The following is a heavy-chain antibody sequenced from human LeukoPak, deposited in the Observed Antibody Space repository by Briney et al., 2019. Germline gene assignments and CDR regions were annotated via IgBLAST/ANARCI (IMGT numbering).Heavy chain of an antibody. Sequence: GGSLRLSCAASGFTFSSYGMHWVRQAPGKGLEWVAVIWYGGSNKYYADSVKGRFTISRDNSRNTLYLQMNSLRAEDTAVYYCARQVPAAIEAFDIWGQGTMVTVSS. J-gene: IGHJ3*02. CDR1: GFTFSSYG. V-gene: IGHV3-33*08. D-gene: IGHD2-2*01. CDR3: ARQVPAAIEAFDI. CDR2: IWYGGSNK.